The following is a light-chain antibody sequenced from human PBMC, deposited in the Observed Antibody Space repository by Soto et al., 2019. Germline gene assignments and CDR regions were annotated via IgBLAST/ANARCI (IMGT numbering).Light chain of an antibody. J-gene: IGKJ1*01. CDR1: HHIDAW. V-gene: IGKV1-5*03. Sequence: IQMTQSPSTLSASVGDRVTITCRASHHIDAWLAWYQQKPGKAPKLLIYKASTLKSGVPSRFTASGSGTDFTLTITGLQPEDFATYYCQNYNSAPWTFGQGTKVDI. CDR2: KAS. CDR3: QNYNSAPWT.